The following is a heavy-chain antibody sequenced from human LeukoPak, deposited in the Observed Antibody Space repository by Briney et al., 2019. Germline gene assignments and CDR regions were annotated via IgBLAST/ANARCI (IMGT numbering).Heavy chain of an antibody. J-gene: IGHJ6*03. CDR3: ARDGTRLVTYYYYYMDV. CDR1: GGSISSGNYY. D-gene: IGHD2-21*02. V-gene: IGHV4-61*02. CDR2: IYSSGST. Sequence: SETLSLTCTVSGGSISSGNYYWSWIRQPAGTGLEWIGRIYSSGSTNYNPSLKSRVTMSVDTSKNQFSLKLSSVTAADTAVYYCARDGTRLVTYYYYYMDVWGKGTTVTVSS.